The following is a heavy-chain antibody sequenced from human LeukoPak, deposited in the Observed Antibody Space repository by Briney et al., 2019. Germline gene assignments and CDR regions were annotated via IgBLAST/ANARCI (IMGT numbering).Heavy chain of an antibody. CDR1: GFTVSSNY. Sequence: PGGSLRLSCAASGFTVSSNYMSWVRQAPGKGLEWVSVIYSGGSTYYADSVKGRFTISRDNSKNTLYLQMNSLRAEDTAVYYCAKDRFGVARPYFDYWGQGTLVTVST. V-gene: IGHV3-53*01. D-gene: IGHD3-3*01. CDR2: IYSGGST. CDR3: AKDRFGVARPYFDY. J-gene: IGHJ4*02.